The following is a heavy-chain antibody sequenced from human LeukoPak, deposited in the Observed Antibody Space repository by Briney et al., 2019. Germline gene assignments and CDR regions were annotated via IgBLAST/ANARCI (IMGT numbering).Heavy chain of an antibody. J-gene: IGHJ4*02. Sequence: ASVTVSCRASGYTFTSCDINWVRQATGQGLEWMGWMNPNSGNTGYGQSFQGRITMTRDISIGTAYMELSNLTSEDTAIYYCTRGSSGRRDNWGQGTLVTVSA. V-gene: IGHV1-8*01. CDR1: GYTFTSCD. CDR2: MNPNSGNT. D-gene: IGHD6-19*01. CDR3: TRGSSGRRDN.